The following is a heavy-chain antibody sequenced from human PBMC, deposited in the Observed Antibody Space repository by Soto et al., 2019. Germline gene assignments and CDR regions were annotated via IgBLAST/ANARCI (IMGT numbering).Heavy chain of an antibody. CDR2: LYHSGST. J-gene: IGHJ4*02. V-gene: IGHV4-38-2*01. D-gene: IGHD3-3*01. Sequence: SETLSLTCAVSGYPISSGYYWGWIRQSPGKGLEWIGSLYHSGSTYYNPSLKSRVTISVDSSKNQFSLRLTSVTAADTAVYYCARNSYYDFWSGYQRAFDLWGQGTGVTVPQ. CDR3: ARNSYYDFWSGYQRAFDL. CDR1: GYPISSGYY.